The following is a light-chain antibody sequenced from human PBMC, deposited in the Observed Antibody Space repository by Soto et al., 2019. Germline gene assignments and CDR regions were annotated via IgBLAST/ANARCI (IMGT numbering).Light chain of an antibody. CDR3: QQYNNWPPIT. CDR2: GAS. CDR1: QSVSSD. J-gene: IGKJ5*01. Sequence: EIVMTQSPATLSVSPGERATLSCRASQSVSSDLAWYEQKPGQAPRLLIHGASTRATGIPARFSGSGSGTEFTLTISSLQSEDFAVYYCQQYNNWPPITFGQGTRLEIK. V-gene: IGKV3-15*01.